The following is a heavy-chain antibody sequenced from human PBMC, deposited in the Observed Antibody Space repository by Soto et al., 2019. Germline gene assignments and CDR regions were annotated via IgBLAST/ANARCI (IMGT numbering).Heavy chain of an antibody. CDR1: GYTFTSYG. J-gene: IGHJ6*03. V-gene: IGHV1-18*01. D-gene: IGHD2-15*01. CDR3: ANLVVVAATPDAWDYYYYMDV. CDR2: ISAYNGNT. Sequence: ASVKVSCKASGYTFTSYGISWVRQAPGQGLEWMGWISAYNGNTDYAQKLQGRVTMTTDTSTSTAYMELSSLRSDDTAVYYCANLVVVAATPDAWDYYYYMDVWGKGTTVTVSS.